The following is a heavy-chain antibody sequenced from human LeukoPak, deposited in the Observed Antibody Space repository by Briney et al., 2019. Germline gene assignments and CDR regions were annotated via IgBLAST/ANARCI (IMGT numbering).Heavy chain of an antibody. CDR3: ARDLDWILFDY. J-gene: IGHJ4*02. V-gene: IGHV3-74*03. D-gene: IGHD3-9*01. Sequence: GGSLRLSCAASGFKFNTYWMHWVRQAPGKGLVWVARVNREGTTTTYADSVKGRFTISRDNAKNTLYLQMNNLRAEDTAVYYCARDLDWILFDYWGQGTLVTVSS. CDR2: VNREGTTT. CDR1: GFKFNTYW.